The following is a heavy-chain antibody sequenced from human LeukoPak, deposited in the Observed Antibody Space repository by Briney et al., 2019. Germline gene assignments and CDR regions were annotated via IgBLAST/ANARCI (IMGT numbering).Heavy chain of an antibody. CDR3: AREIAARPGY. D-gene: IGHD6-6*01. Sequence: KPGGSLRLSCAASGFTFSSYSMNWVRQAPGKGLEWVSSISNSSSYIYYADSVKGRFTISRDNAKNSLYLQMNSLRAEDTAVYYCAREIAARPGYWGQEPWSPSPQ. CDR1: GFTFSSYS. V-gene: IGHV3-21*01. J-gene: IGHJ4*01. CDR2: ISNSSSYI.